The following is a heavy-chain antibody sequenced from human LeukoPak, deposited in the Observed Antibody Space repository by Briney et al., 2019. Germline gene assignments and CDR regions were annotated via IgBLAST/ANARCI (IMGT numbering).Heavy chain of an antibody. CDR3: ARAGSGIAAAGIFDY. D-gene: IGHD6-13*01. CDR1: GGSISSYY. Sequence: PSETLSLTCTVSGGSISSYYCTWIRQPPGKGLEWIGYIYYSGSTNYNPSLKSRVAISVDTSKNQFSLKLSSVTAADTAVYYCARAGSGIAAAGIFDYWGQGNLVTVSS. CDR2: IYYSGST. J-gene: IGHJ4*02. V-gene: IGHV4-59*01.